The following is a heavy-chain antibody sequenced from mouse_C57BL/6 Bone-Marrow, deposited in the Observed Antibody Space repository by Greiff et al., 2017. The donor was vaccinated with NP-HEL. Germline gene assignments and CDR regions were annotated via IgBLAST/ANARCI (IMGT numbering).Heavy chain of an antibody. CDR1: GYTFTSYW. J-gene: IGHJ3*01. CDR3: ARYDYDYAY. CDR2: IHPNSGST. Sequence: VQLQQPGAELVKPGASVKLSCKASGYTFTSYWMHWVKQRPGQGLEWIGMIHPNSGSTNYNEKFKSKVTLTVDKSSSTAYMQLSSLTSEDSAVYYCARYDYDYAYWGQGTLVTVSA. D-gene: IGHD2-4*01. V-gene: IGHV1-64*01.